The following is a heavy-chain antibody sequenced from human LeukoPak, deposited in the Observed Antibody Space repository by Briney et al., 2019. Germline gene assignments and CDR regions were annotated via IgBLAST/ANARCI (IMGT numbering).Heavy chain of an antibody. Sequence: GGSLRLSCAASGFTFTNVWMSWVRQAPGEGLEWVGRIKRKTDGGTTDYAAPVKGRFTISRDDSKNTLYLQMNSLKTEDTAVYYCTTGDTAMVFDPWGQGTLVTVSS. CDR1: GFTFTNVW. V-gene: IGHV3-15*01. J-gene: IGHJ5*02. CDR2: IKRKTDGGTT. CDR3: TTGDTAMVFDP. D-gene: IGHD5-18*01.